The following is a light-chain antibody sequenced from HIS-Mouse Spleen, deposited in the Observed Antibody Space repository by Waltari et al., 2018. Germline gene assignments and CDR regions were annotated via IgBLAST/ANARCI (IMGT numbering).Light chain of an antibody. CDR3: SSYTSSSTF. Sequence: QSALTQPASVSGSPGQSITISCTGTSSDVGGYNYVSWYQQHPGKAPKLMIYEVSNRPSGVSNRFSGSKSGNTASLTICGLQAEDEADYYCSSYTSSSTFFGTGTKVTVL. J-gene: IGLJ1*01. CDR1: SSDVGGYNY. V-gene: IGLV2-14*01. CDR2: EVS.